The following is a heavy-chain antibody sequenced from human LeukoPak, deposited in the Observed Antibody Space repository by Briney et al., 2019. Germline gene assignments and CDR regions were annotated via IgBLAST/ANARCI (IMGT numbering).Heavy chain of an antibody. Sequence: GRSLRLSCAASGFTFDDYAMHWVRQAPGKGLEWVSGISWNSGSIGYADSVKGRFTISRDNAKNSLYLQMNSLRAEDTALYYSTPYYYDSSGRVACRDYWGQGTLVNVSS. CDR1: GFTFDDYA. CDR2: ISWNSGSI. CDR3: TPYYYDSSGRVACRDY. V-gene: IGHV3-9*01. J-gene: IGHJ4*02. D-gene: IGHD3-22*01.